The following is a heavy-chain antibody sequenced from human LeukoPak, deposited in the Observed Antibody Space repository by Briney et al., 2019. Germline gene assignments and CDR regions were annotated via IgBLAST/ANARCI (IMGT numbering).Heavy chain of an antibody. Sequence: SETLSLTCTVSGDSISGYYWTWIRQLAGKGLEWIGRIYTTGSTNYNPSLKSRVTMSVDMSKNQFSLKLSSVTAADTAVYYCASASGYWGQGTLVTVSS. CDR2: IYTTGST. V-gene: IGHV4-4*07. CDR3: ASASGY. D-gene: IGHD6-19*01. CDR1: GDSISGYY. J-gene: IGHJ4*02.